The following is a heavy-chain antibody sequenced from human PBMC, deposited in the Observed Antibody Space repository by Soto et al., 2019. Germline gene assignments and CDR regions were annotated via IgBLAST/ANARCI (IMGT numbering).Heavy chain of an antibody. CDR1: GFTFSSYS. CDR3: ARGPTEWLAPT. CDR2: ISSSSSTI. J-gene: IGHJ4*02. Sequence: EVQLVESGGGLVQPGGSLRLSCAASGFTFSSYSMNWVRQAPGKGLEWVSYISSSSSTIYYADSVKGRFTISRDNAKSSLYLQMNSLRAEDTAVYYCARGPTEWLAPTWGQGTLVTVAS. V-gene: IGHV3-48*01. D-gene: IGHD6-19*01.